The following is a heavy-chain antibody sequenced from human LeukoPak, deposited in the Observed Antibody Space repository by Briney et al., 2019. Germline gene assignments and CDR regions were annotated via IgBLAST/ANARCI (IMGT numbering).Heavy chain of an antibody. CDR1: GGSFSGYY. J-gene: IGHJ4*02. V-gene: IGHV4-34*01. CDR2: INHSEST. CDR3: ARPVGATYFDY. D-gene: IGHD1-26*01. Sequence: SETLSLTCAVYGGSFSGYYWSWIRQPPGKGLEWIGEINHSESTNYNPSLKSRVTISVDTSKNQFSLKLSSVTAADTAVYYCARPVGATYFDYWGQGTLVTVSS.